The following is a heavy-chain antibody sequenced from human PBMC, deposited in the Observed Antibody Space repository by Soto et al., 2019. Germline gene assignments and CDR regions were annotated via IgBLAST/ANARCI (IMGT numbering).Heavy chain of an antibody. D-gene: IGHD1-26*01. V-gene: IGHV3-64D*06. CDR3: VKDRWVDY. Sequence: LRLSCSVFGFTFSNYAMHWVRQAPEKGLEYVSSISSNGVSTYYADSVKGRFTISRDSSKSTLYLQMSSLRPEDTAVYYCVKDRWVDYWGQGALVTVSS. CDR1: GFTFSNYA. J-gene: IGHJ4*02. CDR2: ISSNGVST.